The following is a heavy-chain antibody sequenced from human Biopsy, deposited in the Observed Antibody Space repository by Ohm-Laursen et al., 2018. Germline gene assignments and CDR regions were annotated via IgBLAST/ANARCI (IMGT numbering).Heavy chain of an antibody. J-gene: IGHJ3*01. CDR2: IIPFFGTS. Sequence: SSVKVSCKASGGTFNGYGINWVRQAPGQGLEWMGGIIPFFGTSDYAQTFQGRVTITADKSTSTSYMELTRLRSEDSAVHYCAAGTRYSSGWYNAVDFWGQGTMVTVSS. CDR1: GGTFNGYG. CDR3: AAGTRYSSGWYNAVDF. D-gene: IGHD6-19*01. V-gene: IGHV1-69*06.